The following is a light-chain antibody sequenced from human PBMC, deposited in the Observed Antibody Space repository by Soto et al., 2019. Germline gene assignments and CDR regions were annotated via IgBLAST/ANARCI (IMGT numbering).Light chain of an antibody. Sequence: DIQMTQSPSTLSASVGDRVTITCRASQSTSSYLAWYQQKPGKAPKLLIYDASSLESGVPSRFSGSGSGTEFTLTISSLQPDDFATYYCQQYNSYSWTFGHGTKVDIK. CDR1: QSTSSY. J-gene: IGKJ1*01. CDR2: DAS. CDR3: QQYNSYSWT. V-gene: IGKV1-5*01.